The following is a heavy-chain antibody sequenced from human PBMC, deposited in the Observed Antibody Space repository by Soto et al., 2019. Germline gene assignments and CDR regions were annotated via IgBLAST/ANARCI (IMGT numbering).Heavy chain of an antibody. CDR3: ARAADYYDSSRYYLDY. CDR1: GFTFSSYG. Sequence: PGGSLRLSCAASGFTFSSYGMHWVRQAPGKGLEWVAVIWYDGSNKYYADSVKGRFTISRDNSKNTLYLQMNSLRAEDTAVYYCARAADYYDSSRYYLDYWGQGTLVTVSS. V-gene: IGHV3-33*01. CDR2: IWYDGSNK. D-gene: IGHD3-22*01. J-gene: IGHJ4*02.